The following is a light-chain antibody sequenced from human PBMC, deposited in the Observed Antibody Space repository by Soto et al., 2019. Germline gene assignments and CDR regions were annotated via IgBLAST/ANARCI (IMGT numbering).Light chain of an antibody. CDR1: QSVSSN. CDR3: QQYNNWPLT. J-gene: IGKJ3*01. V-gene: IGKV3-15*01. Sequence: EIVMTQSPPTLSMSPGERATLSCRASQSVSSNLAWYQQKPGQAPRLLIYGASTRATGIPARFSGSGSGTEFTLTISSLQSEDFAVYYCQQYNNWPLTFGPGTKVDIK. CDR2: GAS.